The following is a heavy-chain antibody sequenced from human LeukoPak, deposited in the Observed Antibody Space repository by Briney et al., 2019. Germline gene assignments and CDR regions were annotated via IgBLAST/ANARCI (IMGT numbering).Heavy chain of an antibody. CDR3: ARRDSSGYYGHAFDI. D-gene: IGHD3-22*01. CDR1: GGTYSSYA. Sequence: SVKVSCKASGGTYSSYAISWVRQAPGQGLEWMGGIIPIFGTANYAQKFQGRVTITADESTSTAYMELSSLRSEDTAVYYCARRDSSGYYGHAFDIWGQGTMVTVSS. CDR2: IIPIFGTA. V-gene: IGHV1-69*13. J-gene: IGHJ3*02.